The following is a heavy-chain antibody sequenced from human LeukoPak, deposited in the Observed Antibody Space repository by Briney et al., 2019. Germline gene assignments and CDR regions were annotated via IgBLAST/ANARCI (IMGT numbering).Heavy chain of an antibody. Sequence: PSETLSLTCRVSGGSISSYSWSWIRQPPGKGLEWIGYIYYSGSTNYNPSLKSRLTISVDTSKNQFSLNLSSVTAADTAVYYCARGMTTGPDPWGQGTLVTVSS. D-gene: IGHD4-17*01. V-gene: IGHV4-59*08. CDR2: IYYSGST. CDR1: GGSISSYS. J-gene: IGHJ5*02. CDR3: ARGMTTGPDP.